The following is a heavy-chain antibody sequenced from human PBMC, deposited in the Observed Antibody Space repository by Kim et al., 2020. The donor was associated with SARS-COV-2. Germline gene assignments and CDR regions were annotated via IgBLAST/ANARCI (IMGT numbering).Heavy chain of an antibody. CDR1: GYTFTTYA. CDR2: INAGSGNT. CDR3: ARDREYYYDSSGYSYFDY. D-gene: IGHD3-22*01. V-gene: IGHV1-3*01. J-gene: IGHJ4*02. Sequence: ASVKVSCKASGYTFTTYAMRWVRQAPGQRLEWMGWINAGSGNTKYSQKFQGRVTITRDTSASTAHMELSSLRSEDTAVYYCARDREYYYDSSGYSYFDYWGQGTLVTVSS.